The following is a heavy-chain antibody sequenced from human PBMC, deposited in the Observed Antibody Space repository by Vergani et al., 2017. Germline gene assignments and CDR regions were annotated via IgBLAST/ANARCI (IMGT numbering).Heavy chain of an antibody. J-gene: IGHJ4*02. D-gene: IGHD6-6*01. V-gene: IGHV1-69*02. Sequence: QVQLVQSGAEVKKPGSSVKVSCKASGGTFSSYTISWVRQAPGQGLEWMGRIIPILGIANYAQKFQGRVTITADKSTSTAYMELSSLRSEDTAVYYCARASSSSGPAYYFDYWGQGTLVTVSS. CDR1: GGTFSSYT. CDR2: IIPILGIA. CDR3: ARASSSSGPAYYFDY.